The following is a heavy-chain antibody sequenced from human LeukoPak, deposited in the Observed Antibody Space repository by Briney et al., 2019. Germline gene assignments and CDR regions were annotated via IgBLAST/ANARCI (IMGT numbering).Heavy chain of an antibody. Sequence: ASVKVSCKASGYTFTSYDINWVRQATGQGLEWMGWMNPNSGNTGYAQKFQGRVTMTRNTSISTAYMELRSLRSDDTAVYYCARDSGYSSSWETFDYWGQGTLVTVSS. J-gene: IGHJ4*02. V-gene: IGHV1-8*01. D-gene: IGHD6-13*01. CDR2: MNPNSGNT. CDR1: GYTFTSYD. CDR3: ARDSGYSSSWETFDY.